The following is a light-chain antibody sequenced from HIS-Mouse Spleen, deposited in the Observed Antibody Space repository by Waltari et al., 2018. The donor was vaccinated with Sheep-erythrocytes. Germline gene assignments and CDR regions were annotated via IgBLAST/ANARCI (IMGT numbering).Light chain of an antibody. CDR1: STDVGGYNY. CDR2: DVS. V-gene: IGLV2-11*01. Sequence: QSALTQPRSVSGSPGQSVTISCTGTSTDVGGYNYVYWYPQHPGKAPKLMIYDVSKRPSGVPDRFSGSKSGNTASLTISGLQAEDEADYYCCSYAGSYTYVFGTGTKVTVL. J-gene: IGLJ1*01. CDR3: CSYAGSYTYV.